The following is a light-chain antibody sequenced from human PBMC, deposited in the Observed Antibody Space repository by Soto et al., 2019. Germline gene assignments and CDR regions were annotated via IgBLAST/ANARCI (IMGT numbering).Light chain of an antibody. CDR2: SDN. CDR3: AAWYDRLIGYV. CDR1: SSDIGSNT. J-gene: IGLJ1*01. Sequence: QSVLTQPPSASGTPGQRVTISCSGSSSDIGSNTVSWYQQLPGTAPQLLIYSDNQRPSGVPDRFSGSKSGTSASLAISGLQSEDEADYYCAAWYDRLIGYVFGTGTKLTVL. V-gene: IGLV1-44*01.